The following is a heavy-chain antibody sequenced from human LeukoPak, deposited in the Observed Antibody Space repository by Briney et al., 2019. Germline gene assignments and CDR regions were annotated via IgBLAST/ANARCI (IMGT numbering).Heavy chain of an antibody. CDR2: IYPGDSDT. J-gene: IGHJ6*04. Sequence: GESLKITCKGSGYSFTTYWIAWVRQMPGKGLEWMGIIYPGDSDTRYSPSFQGQVTISADKSISTAFLQWSSLKASDTAMYYCARQQVAYHYYHGMDVWGKGTTVTVSS. V-gene: IGHV5-51*01. D-gene: IGHD2-15*01. CDR3: ARQQVAYHYYHGMDV. CDR1: GYSFTTYW.